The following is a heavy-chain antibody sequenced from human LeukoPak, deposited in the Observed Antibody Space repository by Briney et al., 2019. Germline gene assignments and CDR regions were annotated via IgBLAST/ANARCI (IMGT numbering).Heavy chain of an antibody. CDR3: ARDPDGYRQGHHFDY. CDR2: IYSGGST. V-gene: IGHV3-66*01. Sequence: GGSLRLSCAASGFTVSSNYMSWVRQAPGKGLEWVSVIYSGGSTYYSDSVKGRFTISRDNSKNTLYLQMNSLKAEDTAVYYCARDPDGYRQGHHFDYWGQGTLVTVSS. D-gene: IGHD5-18*01. J-gene: IGHJ4*02. CDR1: GFTVSSNY.